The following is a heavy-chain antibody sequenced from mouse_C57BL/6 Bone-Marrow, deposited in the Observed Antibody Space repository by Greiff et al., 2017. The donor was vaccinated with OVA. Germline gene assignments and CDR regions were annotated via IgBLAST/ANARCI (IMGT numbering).Heavy chain of an antibody. D-gene: IGHD2-4*01. Sequence: DVMLVESGGGLVQPGGSLKLSCAASGFTFSDYYMYWVRQTPEKRLEWVAYFSNGGGSTYYPDTVKGRFTISRDNAKNTLYLQMSRLKSEDTAMYYCAGRYYDYDGSAWFAYWGQGTLVTVSA. CDR1: GFTFSDYY. CDR3: AGRYYDYDGSAWFAY. J-gene: IGHJ3*01. CDR2: FSNGGGST. V-gene: IGHV5-12*01.